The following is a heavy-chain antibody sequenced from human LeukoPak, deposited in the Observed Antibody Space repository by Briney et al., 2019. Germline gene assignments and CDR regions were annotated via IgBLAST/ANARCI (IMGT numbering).Heavy chain of an antibody. V-gene: IGHV3-48*04. CDR1: GFTFSSYS. CDR2: ISSSSSTI. J-gene: IGHJ5*02. Sequence: GGSLRLSCAASGFTFSSYSMNWVRQAPGKGLEWVSYISSSSSTIYYADSVKGRFTISRDNAKNSLYLQMNSLRAEDTAVYYCARDPSGGAKENWFDPWGQGTLVTVSS. D-gene: IGHD1-26*01. CDR3: ARDPSGGAKENWFDP.